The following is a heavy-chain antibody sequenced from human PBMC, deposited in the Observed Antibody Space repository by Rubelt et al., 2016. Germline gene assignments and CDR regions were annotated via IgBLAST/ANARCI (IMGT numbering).Heavy chain of an antibody. Sequence: QVQLVQSGAEVKKPGASVKVPCKASGYTFTSYYMHWVRQAPGQGLEWMGIINPSGGSTSYAQKSQGRVTMTRDTATSTVYMELSSLRSEDTAVYYCARSPRYDFEDNWFDPWGQGTLATVSS. V-gene: IGHV1-46*01. CDR2: INPSGGST. CDR1: GYTFTSYY. CDR3: ARSPRYDFEDNWFDP. J-gene: IGHJ5*02. D-gene: IGHD3-3*01.